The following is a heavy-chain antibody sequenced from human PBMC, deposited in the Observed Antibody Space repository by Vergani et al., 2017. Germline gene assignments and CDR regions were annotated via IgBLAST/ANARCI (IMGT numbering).Heavy chain of an antibody. CDR3: ARGDTYYDFWSGYYRDGGDYFDY. CDR2: ISSSSSYI. V-gene: IGHV3-21*01. D-gene: IGHD3-3*01. Sequence: VQLVESGGGVVQPGGSLRLSCAASGFTFSSYSMNWVRQAPGKGLEWVSSISSSSSYIYYADSVKGRFTISRDNAKNSLYLQMNSLRAEDTAVYYCARGDTYYDFWSGYYRDGGDYFDYWGQGTLVTVSS. CDR1: GFTFSSYS. J-gene: IGHJ4*02.